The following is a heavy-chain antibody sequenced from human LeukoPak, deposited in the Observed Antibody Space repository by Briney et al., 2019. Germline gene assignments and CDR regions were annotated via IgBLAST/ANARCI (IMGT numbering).Heavy chain of an antibody. CDR3: ARSEGYCSGGSCYYAWFDP. J-gene: IGHJ5*02. Sequence: SGPALVKPTQTLTLTCTFSGFSLSTSGMCVSWIRQPPGKALEWLARIDCDDDKYYSTSLKTRLTSSKDTSKNQVVLTMTNMDPVDTATYYCARSEGYCSGGSCYYAWFDPWGQGTLVTVSS. V-gene: IGHV2-70*11. CDR1: GFSLSTSGMC. CDR2: IDCDDDK. D-gene: IGHD2-15*01.